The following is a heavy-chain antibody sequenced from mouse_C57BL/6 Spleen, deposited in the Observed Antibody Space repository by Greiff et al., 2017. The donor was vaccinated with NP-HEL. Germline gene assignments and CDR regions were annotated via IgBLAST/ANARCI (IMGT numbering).Heavy chain of an antibody. Sequence: EVKLVESGGGLVKPGGSLKLSCAASGFTFSDYGMYWVRQAPEKGLEWVAYISSGSSTIYYADTVKGRFTISRDNAKNTLFLQMTSLRSEDTAMYYCARLDDYDPFAYWGQGTLVTVSA. CDR1: GFTFSDYG. CDR2: ISSGSSTI. J-gene: IGHJ3*01. V-gene: IGHV5-17*01. CDR3: ARLDDYDPFAY. D-gene: IGHD2-4*01.